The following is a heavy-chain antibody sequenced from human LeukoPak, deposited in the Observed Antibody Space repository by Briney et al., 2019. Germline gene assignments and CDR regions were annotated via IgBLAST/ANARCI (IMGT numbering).Heavy chain of an antibody. J-gene: IGHJ4*02. CDR1: GGSISSGSYY. D-gene: IGHD5-18*01. CDR3: ARGALGNTAMAPFDY. CDR2: IYTSGST. V-gene: IGHV4-61*02. Sequence: SQTLSLTCTVSGGSISSGSYYWSGIRQPAGKGLEWIGRIYTSGSTNYNPSLKSRVTISVDTSKNQFSLKLSSVTAADTAVYYCARGALGNTAMAPFDYWGQGTLVTVSS.